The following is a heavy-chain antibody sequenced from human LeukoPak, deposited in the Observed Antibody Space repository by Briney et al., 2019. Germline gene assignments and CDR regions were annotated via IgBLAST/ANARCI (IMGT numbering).Heavy chain of an antibody. CDR3: ARDLASNWFDP. J-gene: IGHJ5*02. CDR1: GDSLSRYY. V-gene: IGHV4-4*07. Sequence: SETLSLTCTVSGDSLSRYYWNWIRQPVGRGLEWIGRVYMSGRTYFNPSLKSRVTMSADTSKNQFSLNLTSVTAADTAVYYCARDLASNWFDPWGQGILVTVSS. CDR2: VYMSGRT.